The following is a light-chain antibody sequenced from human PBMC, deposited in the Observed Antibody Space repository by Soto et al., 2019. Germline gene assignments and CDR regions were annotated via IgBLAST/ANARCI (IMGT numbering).Light chain of an antibody. CDR2: EVT. Sequence: SVLTQPASVSGSPRQSITISCTGTNSDVGSYNLVSWFQQHPGKAPKLVIYEVTKRPSGVSDRFSGSKSGNTASLTISGLQAEDEADYYCFIYAGDSVYVFGTGTKVTVL. J-gene: IGLJ1*01. V-gene: IGLV2-23*02. CDR3: FIYAGDSVYV. CDR1: NSDVGSYNL.